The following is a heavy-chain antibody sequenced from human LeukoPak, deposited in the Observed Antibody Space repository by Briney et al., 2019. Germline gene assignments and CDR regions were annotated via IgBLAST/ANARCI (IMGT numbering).Heavy chain of an antibody. V-gene: IGHV3-48*03. D-gene: IGHD3-16*01. CDR3: AREGGTIYYYYGMDV. Sequence: GGSLRLSCAASGFTFSSHEMNWVRQAPGKGLEWVSYISSSGTTIYYADSVKGRFTISRDNAKNSLYLQMNSLRAEDTAVYYCAREGGTIYYYYGMDVWGQGTTVTVSS. J-gene: IGHJ6*02. CDR2: ISSSGTTI. CDR1: GFTFSSHE.